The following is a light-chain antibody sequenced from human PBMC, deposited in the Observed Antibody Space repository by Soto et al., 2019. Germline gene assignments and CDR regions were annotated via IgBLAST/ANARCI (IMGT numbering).Light chain of an antibody. Sequence: IVLTQSPDSLALSLGETATINCKSSQSVLYSSNNKNYLAWYQQKPGQPPKLLIYWASTRESGVPDRFSGSGSGTDFTLIISSLQAEDVAVYYCQQYYSTPITFGQGTRLEIK. J-gene: IGKJ5*01. V-gene: IGKV4-1*01. CDR2: WAS. CDR3: QQYYSTPIT. CDR1: QSVLYSSNNKNY.